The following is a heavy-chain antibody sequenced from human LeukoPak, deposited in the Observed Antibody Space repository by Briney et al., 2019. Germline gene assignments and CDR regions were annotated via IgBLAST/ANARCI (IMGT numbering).Heavy chain of an antibody. D-gene: IGHD1-1*01. Sequence: GASVKVSCKASGYSFTGYYMHWVRQAPGQGLEWMGWINPNSGGTNYAQKFQGRVTMTRDTSISTAYMELSRLRSDDTAVYYCARDRTMTCYGMDVWGQGTTVTVSS. V-gene: IGHV1-2*02. CDR2: INPNSGGT. CDR3: ARDRTMTCYGMDV. CDR1: GYSFTGYY. J-gene: IGHJ6*02.